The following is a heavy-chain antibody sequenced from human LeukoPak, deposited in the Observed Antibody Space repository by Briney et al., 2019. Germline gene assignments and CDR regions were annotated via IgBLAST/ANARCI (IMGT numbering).Heavy chain of an antibody. CDR2: ISAYNGNT. CDR1: GYTFTSYG. Sequence: RVASVKVSCKASGYTFTSYGISWVRQAPGQGLEWMGWISAYNGNTNYAQKLQGRVTMTTDTSTSTAYMEPRSLRSDDTAVYYCARLNSSGWYTGNWFDPWGQGTLVTVSS. J-gene: IGHJ5*02. CDR3: ARLNSSGWYTGNWFDP. V-gene: IGHV1-18*01. D-gene: IGHD6-19*01.